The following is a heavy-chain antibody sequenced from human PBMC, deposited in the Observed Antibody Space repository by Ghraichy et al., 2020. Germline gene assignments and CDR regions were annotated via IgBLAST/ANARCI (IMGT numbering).Heavy chain of an antibody. CDR3: VRAIGGSASY. D-gene: IGHD3-16*01. J-gene: IGHJ4*02. CDR1: GFTFSNYW. CDR2: INQDGSTI. Sequence: GALRLSCAASGFTFSNYWMTWVRQAPGEGLVWVANINQDGSTIYYLDSVKGRFTISRDNAKNSLYLEMNSLRAEDTAVYYCVRAIGGSASYWGQGTLVTVSS. V-gene: IGHV3-7*01.